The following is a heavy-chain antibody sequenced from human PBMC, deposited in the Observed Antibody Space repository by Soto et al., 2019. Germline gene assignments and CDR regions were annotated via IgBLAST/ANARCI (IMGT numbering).Heavy chain of an antibody. D-gene: IGHD3-9*01. Sequence: QVQLQESGPGLVKPSKTLSLTCSVSGASISRDDYYWSWIRQHPGKGLEWIAYIYSSGNSYYNPSPSSRVAISLDTSKNQFSLRLSSVTAADTGVYYCASALTGDYVGFDYWGQGTPATVSS. V-gene: IGHV4-31*03. CDR3: ASALTGDYVGFDY. J-gene: IGHJ4*02. CDR1: GASISRDDYY. CDR2: IYSSGNS.